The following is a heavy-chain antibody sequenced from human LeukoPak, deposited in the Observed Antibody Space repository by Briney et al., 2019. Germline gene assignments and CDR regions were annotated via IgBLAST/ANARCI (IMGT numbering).Heavy chain of an antibody. CDR2: IKQDGSEK. Sequence: PGGSLRLSCAASGFTFSSYWMSWVRQAPGKGLEWVANIKQDGSEKYYVDSVKGRFTISRDNAENSLYLQMNSLRAEDTAVYYCARDRTGMPFDYWGQGTLVTVSS. D-gene: IGHD3/OR15-3a*01. J-gene: IGHJ4*02. V-gene: IGHV3-7*01. CDR3: ARDRTGMPFDY. CDR1: GFTFSSYW.